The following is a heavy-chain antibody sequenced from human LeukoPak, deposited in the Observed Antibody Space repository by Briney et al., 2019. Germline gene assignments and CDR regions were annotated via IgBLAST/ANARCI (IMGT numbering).Heavy chain of an antibody. CDR3: ASPSLVGATGRRNDAFDI. V-gene: IGHV4-39*01. J-gene: IGHJ3*02. CDR2: IHYSGST. D-gene: IGHD1-26*01. Sequence: SETLSLTCSVSGGSISSSSYYWGWIRQPPGKGLEWIGSIHYSGSTYYNTSLKSRVTISVDTSKNQFSLKLSSVTAADTAVYYCASPSLVGATGRRNDAFDIWGQGTMVAVFS. CDR1: GGSISSSSYY.